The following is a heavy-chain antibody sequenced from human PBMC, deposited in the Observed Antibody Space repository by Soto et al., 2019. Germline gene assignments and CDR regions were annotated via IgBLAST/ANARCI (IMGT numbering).Heavy chain of an antibody. J-gene: IGHJ4*02. CDR2: IYYSGST. CDR3: ARIATMVRGDLSPVDY. CDR1: GGSISSSSYY. D-gene: IGHD3-10*01. Sequence: SETLSLTCTVSGGSISSSSYYWGWIRQPPGKGLEWIGSIYYSGSTYYNPSLKSRVTISVDTSKNQFSLKLSSVTAADTAVYYCARIATMVRGDLSPVDYWGQGTLVTVSS. V-gene: IGHV4-39*01.